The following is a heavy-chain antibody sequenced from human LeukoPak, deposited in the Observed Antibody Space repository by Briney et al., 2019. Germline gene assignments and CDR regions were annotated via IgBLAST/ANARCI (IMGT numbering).Heavy chain of an antibody. CDR1: GFTFSIYG. V-gene: IGHV3-23*01. CDR2: ISGSGGAT. J-gene: IGHJ4*02. CDR3: ARGGVDHYGSGTYYLMYYFDH. D-gene: IGHD3-10*01. Sequence: GGSLRLSCAASGFTFSIYGMSWGRQAPGEGREWVSGISGSGGATYYADSVKGRFTVSRDDPHNTLYLKMKSVRAEDTAVYFCARGGVDHYGSGTYYLMYYFDHWGQGALVTVSS.